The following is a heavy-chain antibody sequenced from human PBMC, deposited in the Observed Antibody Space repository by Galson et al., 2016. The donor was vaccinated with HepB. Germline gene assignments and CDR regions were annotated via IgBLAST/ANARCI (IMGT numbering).Heavy chain of an antibody. V-gene: IGHV3-11*01. D-gene: IGHD3-10*01. J-gene: IGHJ6*04. CDR3: ARDSIVGFRERGGTDV. Sequence: SLRLSCAASGFIFNDYHMAWIRQAPGRGPEWVSQIRDSGDFPYYADSVRGRFTISRDNAKNLIFPQMTSLRVEDTAIYYCARDSIVGFRERGGTDVWGRGTTVIVSS. CDR1: GFIFNDYH. CDR2: IRDSGDFP.